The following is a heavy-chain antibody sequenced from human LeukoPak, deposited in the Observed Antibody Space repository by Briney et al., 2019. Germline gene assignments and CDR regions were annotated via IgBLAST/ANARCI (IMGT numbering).Heavy chain of an antibody. D-gene: IGHD3-3*01. Sequence: GGSLRLSCAASGFTFSSYSMNWVRQAPGKGLEWVSSISSSSSYIYYADSVKGRFTISRDNAKNSLYLQKNSRRAEDTAVYYCARGAYYDFWSGYYTYYFDYWGQGTLVTVSS. CDR2: ISSSSSYI. CDR1: GFTFSSYS. J-gene: IGHJ4*02. CDR3: ARGAYYDFWSGYYTYYFDY. V-gene: IGHV3-21*01.